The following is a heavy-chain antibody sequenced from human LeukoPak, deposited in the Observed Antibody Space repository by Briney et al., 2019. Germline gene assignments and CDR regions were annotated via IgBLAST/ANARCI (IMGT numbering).Heavy chain of an antibody. Sequence: ASVKVSCKASGGTFSSYAISWVRQAPGQGLEWMGRIIPILGIANYAQKFQGRVTITADDSTSTAYMELSSLRSEDTAVYYCARSGNSSSWDPNFFDYWGQGTLVTVSS. CDR1: GGTFSSYA. D-gene: IGHD6-13*01. V-gene: IGHV1-69*04. CDR2: IIPILGIA. J-gene: IGHJ4*02. CDR3: ARSGNSSSWDPNFFDY.